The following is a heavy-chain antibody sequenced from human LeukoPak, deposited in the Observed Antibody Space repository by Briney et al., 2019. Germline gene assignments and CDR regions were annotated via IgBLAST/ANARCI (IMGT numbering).Heavy chain of an antibody. CDR2: INPNSGAT. D-gene: IGHD6-19*01. V-gene: IGHV1-2*02. CDR3: AGARGSGWYADY. CDR1: GHTFTGYY. J-gene: IGHJ4*02. Sequence: GASVKVSCKASGHTFTGYYMHWVRQAPGQGLEWMGWINPNSGATNNEQKFQGRVTMTRDTSITTAYMELSSLRSDDTAVYYCAGARGSGWYADYWGQGTPVTVSS.